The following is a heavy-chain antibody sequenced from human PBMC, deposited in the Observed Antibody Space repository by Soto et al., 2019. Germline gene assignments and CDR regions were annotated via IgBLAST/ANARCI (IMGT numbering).Heavy chain of an antibody. CDR1: GGSIISSSYY. CDR2: IYYSGST. CDR3: ARRDYYGSGTFDY. J-gene: IGHJ4*02. V-gene: IGHV4-39*01. D-gene: IGHD3-10*01. Sequence: PSETLSLTCTVSGGSIISSSYYWGWIRQPPGKGLEWIGGIYYSGSTYYNPSLKSRVTISVDTSKNQFSLKLSSVTAADTSVYYCARRDYYGSGTFDYWGQGTLVTVSS.